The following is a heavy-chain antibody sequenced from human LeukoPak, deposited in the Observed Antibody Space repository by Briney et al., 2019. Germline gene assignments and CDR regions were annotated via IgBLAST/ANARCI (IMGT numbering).Heavy chain of an antibody. D-gene: IGHD3-22*01. Sequence: GESLKISCKGSGYSFTSYWIGWVREMAGKGLEWMGIIYPGDSVTRYRPPFQGQVTISANNSISPAYLQWSRLQASDTAMYCCARQGDSNVLWGQGTLVTVSS. CDR3: ARQGDSNVL. CDR1: GYSFTSYW. V-gene: IGHV5-51*01. CDR2: IYPGDSVT. J-gene: IGHJ4*02.